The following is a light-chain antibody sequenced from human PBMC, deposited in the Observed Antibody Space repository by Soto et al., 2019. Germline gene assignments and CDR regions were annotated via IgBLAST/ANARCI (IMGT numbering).Light chain of an antibody. CDR1: QSISTW. Sequence: DIQMTQSPSTLSASVGDRVTITCRASQSISTWLVWYQQKPGKAPKGLIYDASSLQSGVPSRFSGHGSGTDFTLTISSLQPDDSAIYYCQQYKTYTTFGQGTKLEIK. V-gene: IGKV1-5*01. CDR2: DAS. CDR3: QQYKTYTT. J-gene: IGKJ2*01.